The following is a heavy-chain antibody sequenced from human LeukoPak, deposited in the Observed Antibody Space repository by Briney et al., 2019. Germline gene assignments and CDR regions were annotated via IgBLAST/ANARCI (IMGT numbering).Heavy chain of an antibody. J-gene: IGHJ4*02. D-gene: IGHD3-10*01. CDR1: GYTFTRYD. V-gene: IGHV1-8*01. CDR2: MNPNSGNT. Sequence: EPTVKLSCKASGYTFTRYDINWVPRATGQRRKCMGWMNPNSGNTGYAQKFQGRVTMTRNTSISTAYMELSSLRSEDTAVYYCARRFSGSGSPITYWGQGTLVTVSS. CDR3: ARRFSGSGSPITY.